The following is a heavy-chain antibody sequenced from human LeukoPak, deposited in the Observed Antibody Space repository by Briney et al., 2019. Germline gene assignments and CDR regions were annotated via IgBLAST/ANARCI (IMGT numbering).Heavy chain of an antibody. CDR3: ARHIGYSAWNPDY. V-gene: IGHV5-51*01. D-gene: IGHD5-12*01. J-gene: IGHJ4*02. CDR1: GYSFTSYW. Sequence: GESLKISCKASGYSFTSYWIGWVRQMPGKGLEWMGIIYPYDSDTRYSPSFQGQVTISADKSISTAYLQWSNLKASDTAMYYCARHIGYSAWNPDYWGQGTLVTVSP. CDR2: IYPYDSDT.